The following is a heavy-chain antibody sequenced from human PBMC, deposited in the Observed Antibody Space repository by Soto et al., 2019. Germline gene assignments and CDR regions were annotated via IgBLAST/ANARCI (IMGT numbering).Heavy chain of an antibody. CDR2: IKSKTDGGTT. V-gene: IGHV3-15*01. Sequence: PGASLRLSCAASGFTFSNAWMSWVRQAPGKGLEWVGRIKSKTDGGTTDYAAPVKGRFTISRDDSKNTLYLQMNSLKTEDTAVYYCTSHSGIYYRVYYYYYGMEVWGQRTTFTLPS. D-gene: IGHD1-26*01. CDR3: TSHSGIYYRVYYYYYGMEV. J-gene: IGHJ6*01. CDR1: GFTFSNAW.